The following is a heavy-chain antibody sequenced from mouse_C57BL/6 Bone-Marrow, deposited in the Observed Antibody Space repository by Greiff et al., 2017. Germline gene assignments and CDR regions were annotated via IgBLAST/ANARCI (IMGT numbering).Heavy chain of an antibody. J-gene: IGHJ1*03. Sequence: VQLQQPGAELVKPGASVKLSCKASGYTFTSYWMHWVKQRPGQGLEWIGMIHPNSGSTNYNEKFKSKATLTVDKSSSTAYMQLSSLTSEDSAVXYCARGVYGNYDWYFDVWGTGTTVTVSS. CDR2: IHPNSGST. CDR3: ARGVYGNYDWYFDV. CDR1: GYTFTSYW. V-gene: IGHV1-64*01. D-gene: IGHD2-1*01.